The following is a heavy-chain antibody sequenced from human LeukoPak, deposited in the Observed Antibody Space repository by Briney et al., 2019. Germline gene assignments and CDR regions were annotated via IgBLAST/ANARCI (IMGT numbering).Heavy chain of an antibody. CDR2: IYHSGST. Sequence: TSSETLSLTCTDSGYTISNGYYWGWPRQPPGKALECIGGIYHSGSTYYNPSLESRVTISVDTSKNQFSLKLSSVTAADTAVYYCASGNYSNPPYNWFDPWGQGTLVTVSS. CDR1: GYTISNGYY. J-gene: IGHJ5*02. D-gene: IGHD4-11*01. V-gene: IGHV4-38-2*02. CDR3: ASGNYSNPPYNWFDP.